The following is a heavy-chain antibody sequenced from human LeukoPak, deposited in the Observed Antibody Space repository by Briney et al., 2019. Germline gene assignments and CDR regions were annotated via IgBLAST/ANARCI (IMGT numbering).Heavy chain of an antibody. CDR2: ISSSGSYI. CDR3: ARGAVTSSGYGFDY. V-gene: IGHV3-21*04. J-gene: IGHJ4*02. CDR1: GFTFSRYS. Sequence: GGSLRLSCGASGFTFSRYSMNWVRQAPGKGLEWVSSISSSGSYIYYADSVKGRFTISRDNAKNSLYLQMNSLRAEDTALYYCARGAVTSSGYGFDYWGQGTLVTVSS. D-gene: IGHD3-22*01.